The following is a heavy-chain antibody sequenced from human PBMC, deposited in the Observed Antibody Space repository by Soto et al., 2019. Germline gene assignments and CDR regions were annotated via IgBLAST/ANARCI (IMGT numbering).Heavy chain of an antibody. J-gene: IGHJ4*02. Sequence: QVQLVESGGGVVQPGRSLRLSCAASGFTFSSYAMHWVRQAPGKGLEWVAVISYDGSNKYYADSVKGRLTISRDHSNNTLYLQLNSLQAEDTAMYYCATSWQQLVQNFDYWGQGTLVTVSS. CDR1: GFTFSSYA. D-gene: IGHD6-13*01. CDR2: ISYDGSNK. V-gene: IGHV3-30-3*01. CDR3: ATSWQQLVQNFDY.